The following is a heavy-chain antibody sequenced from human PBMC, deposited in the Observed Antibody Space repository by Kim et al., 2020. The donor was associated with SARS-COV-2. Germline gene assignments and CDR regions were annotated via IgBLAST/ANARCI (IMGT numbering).Heavy chain of an antibody. J-gene: IGHJ4*02. CDR2: IEGDGGKK. D-gene: IGHD2-15*01. Sequence: GGSLRLSCATSGFTFSTSWMAWIRQAPGKGLEWVANIEGDGGKKNYIDSVKGRFTISRDNAKNSLYLQMNSLRVEDTAVYYCARDWAYSAFDYWGRGTLVTVSP. CDR3: ARDWAYSAFDY. V-gene: IGHV3-7*01. CDR1: GFTFSTSW.